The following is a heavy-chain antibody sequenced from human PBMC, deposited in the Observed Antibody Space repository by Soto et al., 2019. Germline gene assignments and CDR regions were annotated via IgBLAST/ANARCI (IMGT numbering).Heavy chain of an antibody. CDR1: GQSFSGHS. D-gene: IGHD1-1*01. CDR2: INESGST. Sequence: QVQLQQWGAGLVKPSETLSLSCAVYGQSFSGHSWAWIRQPPGKGLEWIGEINESGSTYYNPSLKSRVTISTDSSTHHFSLKLISVSAADTAAYFCARGSGIVALPGELEDVKYDSWGQGTLVNVSS. V-gene: IGHV4-34*01. CDR3: ARGSGIVALPGELEDVKYDS. J-gene: IGHJ4*02.